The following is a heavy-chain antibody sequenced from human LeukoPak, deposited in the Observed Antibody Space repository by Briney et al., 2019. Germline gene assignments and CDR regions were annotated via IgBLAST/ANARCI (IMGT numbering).Heavy chain of an antibody. CDR2: ISYDGSNK. J-gene: IGHJ4*02. CDR1: GFTFSSYA. V-gene: IGHV3-30-3*01. D-gene: IGHD1-20*01. Sequence: GGSLRLSCAASGFTFSSYAMHWVRQAPGKGLEWVAVISYDGSNKYYADSVKGRFTISRDNSRKMLYLQMNSLRGEDTSVYYCAKDRHNWNPDQFEYWGQGTLVTVSS. CDR3: AKDRHNWNPDQFEY.